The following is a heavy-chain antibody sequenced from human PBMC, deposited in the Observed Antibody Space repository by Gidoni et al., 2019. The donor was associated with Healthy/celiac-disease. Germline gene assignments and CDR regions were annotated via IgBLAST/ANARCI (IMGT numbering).Heavy chain of an antibody. CDR1: RFTFSSYA. D-gene: IGHD3-10*01. V-gene: IGHV3-23*04. J-gene: IGHJ4*02. Sequence: EVQLVESGGGLVQPGGSLRLSCAASRFTFSSYAMSWVRQAPGKGLEWVSAISGSGGSTYYAASVKGRFTISRDNSKNTLYLQMNSLRAEDTAVYYCAKEAEIGGYYGSGSSRFFDYWGQGTLVTVSS. CDR2: ISGSGGST. CDR3: AKEAEIGGYYGSGSSRFFDY.